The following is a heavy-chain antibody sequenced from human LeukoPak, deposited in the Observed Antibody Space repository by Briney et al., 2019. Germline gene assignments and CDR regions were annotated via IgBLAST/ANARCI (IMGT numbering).Heavy chain of an antibody. J-gene: IGHJ5*02. CDR2: ISGSGGST. V-gene: IGHV3-23*01. Sequence: GGSLRLSCVASGFTFSSHAMSWVRQAPGKGLERVSVISGSGGSTYYADSVKGRFTISRDNSKSTLYLQMNSLRAEDTAVYYCARDRQAAAPNVRFDPWGQGTLVTVSS. CDR3: ARDRQAAAPNVRFDP. CDR1: GFTFSSHA. D-gene: IGHD6-13*01.